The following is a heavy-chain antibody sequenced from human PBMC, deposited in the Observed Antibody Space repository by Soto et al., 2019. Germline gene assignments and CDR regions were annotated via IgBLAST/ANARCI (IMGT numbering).Heavy chain of an antibody. CDR3: ARGIVGYSYGAFDY. D-gene: IGHD5-18*01. CDR1: GGSISSYY. V-gene: IGHV4-59*01. Sequence: PSETLSLTCTVSGGSISSYYWSWIRQPPGKGLEWIGYIYYSGSTNYNPSLKSRVTISVDTSKNQFSLKLSSVTAADTAVYYCARGIVGYSYGAFDYWGQGTLVTVPS. J-gene: IGHJ4*02. CDR2: IYYSGST.